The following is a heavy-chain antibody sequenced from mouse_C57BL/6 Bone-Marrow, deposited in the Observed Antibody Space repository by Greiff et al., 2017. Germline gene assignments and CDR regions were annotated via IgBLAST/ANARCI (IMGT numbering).Heavy chain of an antibody. CDR2: ILPGSGST. J-gene: IGHJ3*01. V-gene: IGHV1-9*01. D-gene: IGHD2-4*01. CDR3: AREDNYDHDGGGFAY. Sequence: VQLQQSGAELMKPGASVKLSCKATGYTFPGYWIEWVKQRPGHGLEWIGEILPGSGSTNYNEKFKGKATFTADTSSNTAYMQLSSLTTEDSAIYYCAREDNYDHDGGGFAYWGQGTLVTVSA. CDR1: GYTFPGYW.